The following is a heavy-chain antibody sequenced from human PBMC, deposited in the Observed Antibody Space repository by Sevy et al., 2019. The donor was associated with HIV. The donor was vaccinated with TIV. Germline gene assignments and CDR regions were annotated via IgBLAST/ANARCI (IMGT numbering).Heavy chain of an antibody. CDR2: IYDSGST. CDR3: ARGAATDYYDTSGFSPSLDQ. D-gene: IGHD3-22*01. J-gene: IGHJ4*02. Sequence: SETLSLTCTVSGGSISGHFWSWIRQPPGKGLEWIAYIYDSGSTNYNASLRGRVTISVDTSKNQFSLGLRSVTAVDTAVYYCARGAATDYYDTSGFSPSLDQWGQGILVTVSS. V-gene: IGHV4-59*11. CDR1: GGSISGHF.